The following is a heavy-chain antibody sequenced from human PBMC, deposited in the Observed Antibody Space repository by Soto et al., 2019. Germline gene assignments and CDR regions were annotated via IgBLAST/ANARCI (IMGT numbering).Heavy chain of an antibody. Sequence: PGGSLRLSCVASGFTFGSCGMNWVRQAPGKGLEWVAGVSPHGANTYYADSVRGRLIISRDDSRNTVSLDMNSLRGDDSAVYYCATEGAKTTWNFDYSGQGTVVTVYS. J-gene: IGHJ4*02. CDR1: GFTFGSCG. V-gene: IGHV3-23*01. CDR3: ATEGAKTTWNFDY. CDR2: VSPHGANT. D-gene: IGHD1-1*01.